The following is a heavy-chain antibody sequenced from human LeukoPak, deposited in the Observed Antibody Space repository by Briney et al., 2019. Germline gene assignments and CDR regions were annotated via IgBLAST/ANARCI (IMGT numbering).Heavy chain of an antibody. D-gene: IGHD6-6*01. CDR2: IKQDGGEK. Sequence: PGGSLRLACAASGFTFSTYWMSWVRQAPGKGLEWVANIKQDGGEKVYVDSVKGRFTISRGNARNSLFLQMDALRAEDTAVYYCARDPYSSTWSYGMDVWGQGTTVTVSS. CDR3: ARDPYSSTWSYGMDV. J-gene: IGHJ6*02. V-gene: IGHV3-7*05. CDR1: GFTFSTYW.